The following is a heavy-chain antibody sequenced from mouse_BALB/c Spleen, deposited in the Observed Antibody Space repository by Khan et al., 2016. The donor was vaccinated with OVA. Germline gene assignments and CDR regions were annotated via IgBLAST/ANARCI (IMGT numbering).Heavy chain of an antibody. D-gene: IGHD2-4*01. CDR2: ISYSGST. CDR1: GDSITSGY. Sequence: EVQLVESGPSLVKPSQTLSLTCSVTGDSITSGYWNWIRQFPGNKLEYMGYISYSGSTYYNPSLKSRISITRDTSKNQYYLQLNSVDTTDTATCYCARYDYDYAGAFAYWGQGTLVTVSA. V-gene: IGHV3-8*02. CDR3: ARYDYDYAGAFAY. J-gene: IGHJ3*01.